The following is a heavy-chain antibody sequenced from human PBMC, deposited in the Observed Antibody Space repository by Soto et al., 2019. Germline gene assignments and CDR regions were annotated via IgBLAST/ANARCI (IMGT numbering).Heavy chain of an antibody. Sequence: SETLSLTCTVSGGSISSYYWSWIRQPPGKGLEWIGYIYYSGSTNYNPSLKSRVTISVDTSKNQFSLKLSSVTAADTAVYYCARAHPNSGSYYWGQGTLVTVSS. V-gene: IGHV4-59*01. CDR1: GGSISSYY. J-gene: IGHJ4*02. CDR2: IYYSGST. CDR3: ARAHPNSGSYY. D-gene: IGHD1-26*01.